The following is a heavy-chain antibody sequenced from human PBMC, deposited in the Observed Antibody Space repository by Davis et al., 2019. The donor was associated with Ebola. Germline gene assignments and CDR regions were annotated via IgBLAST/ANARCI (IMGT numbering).Heavy chain of an antibody. V-gene: IGHV3-33*01. Sequence: SLKISCAASGFRFNTYGMHWVRQAPGKRLEWLAVNAYDGSFQFSVDSMKSLITNSRDNSRNTLVLQMNSLRVEDTAVYYCARDPAIGKPLSTFDVWGQGTTVTVAS. D-gene: IGHD1-14*01. CDR3: ARDPAIGKPLSTFDV. CDR2: NAYDGSFQ. J-gene: IGHJ3*01. CDR1: GFRFNTYG.